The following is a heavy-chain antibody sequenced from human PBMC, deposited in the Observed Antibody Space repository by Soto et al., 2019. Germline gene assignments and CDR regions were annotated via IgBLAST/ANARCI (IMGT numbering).Heavy chain of an antibody. Sequence: GSLRLSCAASGFAFSTYNMNWVRQAPGKGLEWISFSTSSNSNIYYADSVKGRFTISRDNAKSSLFLQMNSLRPEDTAVYYCARGEAAANYYYYYMDGWGKGTTVTVAS. J-gene: IGHJ6*03. V-gene: IGHV3-48*01. CDR3: ARGEAAANYYYYYMDG. CDR1: GFAFSTYN. CDR2: STSSNSNI. D-gene: IGHD2-2*01.